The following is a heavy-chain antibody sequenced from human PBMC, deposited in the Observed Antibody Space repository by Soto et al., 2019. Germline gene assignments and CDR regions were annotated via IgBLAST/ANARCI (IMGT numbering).Heavy chain of an antibody. CDR2: IKQDGSEK. D-gene: IGHD3-9*01. V-gene: IGHV3-7*01. Sequence: PGGSKRHSKASSGLNISSYLMILIRQKQGKGLEWVANIKQDGSEKYYVDSVKGRFTISRDNAKNSLYLQMNSLRAEDTAVYYCARSRYFDWFEQFDYWGQGTLVTVSS. CDR3: ARSRYFDWFEQFDY. J-gene: IGHJ4*02. CDR1: GLNISSYL.